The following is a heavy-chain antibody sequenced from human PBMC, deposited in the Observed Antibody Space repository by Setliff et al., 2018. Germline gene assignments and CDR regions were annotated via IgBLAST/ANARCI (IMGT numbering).Heavy chain of an antibody. D-gene: IGHD3-22*01. Sequence: GESLRLSCAASGFSFSDYYMMWIRQAPGKGLEWVSYISNDAYTIHYADSMKGRLTISRDNSKNSVFLQMNSLRVEDTAVYYCARVHYETSTYSPTLFDHWGQGALVTVSS. J-gene: IGHJ4*02. CDR2: ISNDAYTI. CDR3: ARVHYETSTYSPTLFDH. V-gene: IGHV3-11*01. CDR1: GFSFSDYY.